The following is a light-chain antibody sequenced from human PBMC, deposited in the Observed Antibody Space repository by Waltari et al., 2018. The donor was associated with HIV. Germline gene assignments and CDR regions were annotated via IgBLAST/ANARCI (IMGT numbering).Light chain of an antibody. Sequence: QSMLTQPPSVSGAPGQRVTLSCTGSSSTIGADYDVHWYQQIPGTAPKLLILGNKNRPSGVPDRFSDSKSGTSASLTISGLQAEDEADDFCQSYDISLSASVVFGGGTRLTVL. CDR1: SSTIGADYD. CDR2: GNK. V-gene: IGLV1-40*01. J-gene: IGLJ2*01. CDR3: QSYDISLSASVV.